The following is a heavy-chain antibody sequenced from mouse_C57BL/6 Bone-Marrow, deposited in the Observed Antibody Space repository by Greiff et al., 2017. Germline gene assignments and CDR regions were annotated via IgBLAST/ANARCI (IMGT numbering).Heavy chain of an antibody. V-gene: IGHV1-9*01. CDR3: ARGGNLYYGSSHWYCDV. CDR1: GYTFTGYW. Sequence: VQLQQSGAELMKPGASVKLSCKATGYTFTGYWIAWVKQRPGHGLEWIGEILPGSGSTNYNEKFKGKATFTADTSSNTAYMQLSSLTTEDSAIDYCARGGNLYYGSSHWYCDVWGTGTTVTVSS. J-gene: IGHJ1*03. CDR2: ILPGSGST. D-gene: IGHD1-1*01.